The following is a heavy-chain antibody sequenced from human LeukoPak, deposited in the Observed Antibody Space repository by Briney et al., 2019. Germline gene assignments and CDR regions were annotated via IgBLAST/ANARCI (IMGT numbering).Heavy chain of an antibody. CDR1: GGSISSYY. V-gene: IGHV4-59*01. D-gene: IGHD3-10*01. Sequence: SETLSLTCTVSGGSISSYYWSWIRQPPGKGMEWIGYFYYSGSPNYNPSLKSRVTKSVETSKNQFSLKLKSVTAGDTAVYYWARGIWGGSGSYFDYWGQGTLVTVSS. CDR2: FYYSGSP. CDR3: ARGIWGGSGSYFDY. J-gene: IGHJ4*02.